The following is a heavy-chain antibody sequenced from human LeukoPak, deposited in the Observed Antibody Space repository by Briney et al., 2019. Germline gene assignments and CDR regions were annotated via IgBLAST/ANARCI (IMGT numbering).Heavy chain of an antibody. CDR2: INAANGDT. Sequence: ASVKVSCKASGYTFSTYIVHWVRQAPGQRLEWMGWINAANGDTKYSQKFQGRVTITRDTSASTAYVEMSSLRSEDTAVYFCAREIDRDDYNRFFDYWGQGTLVTVSS. CDR3: AREIDRDDYNRFFDY. V-gene: IGHV1-3*01. J-gene: IGHJ4*02. D-gene: IGHD5-24*01. CDR1: GYTFSTYI.